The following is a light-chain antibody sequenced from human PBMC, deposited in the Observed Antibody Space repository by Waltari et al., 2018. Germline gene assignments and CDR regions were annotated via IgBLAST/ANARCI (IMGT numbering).Light chain of an antibody. CDR3: MQVTHWPHT. CDR2: KVS. V-gene: IGKV2-30*02. CDR1: QSLVHSDGNTY. J-gene: IGKJ2*01. Sequence: VMTQSPLSLPGTLGQPASISCRSSQSLVHSDGNTYLGWFQQRPGQSPRRLIYKVSNRDSGVPDRFSGSGSGTDFTLKISRVEAEDVGLYYCMQVTHWPHTFGQGTSLEI.